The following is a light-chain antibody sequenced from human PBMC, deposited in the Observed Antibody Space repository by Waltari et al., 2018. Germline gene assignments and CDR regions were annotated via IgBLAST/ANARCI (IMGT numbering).Light chain of an antibody. CDR2: KAS. Sequence: DLQMTQSPSTLSASVGDTITITCRASQSISNYLAWYQQKPGKAPKLLIYKASSSGSGVPSRFSGSGSGTEFTLTISSLQPDDFATYYCQQYNTYSSFGQGTKLEIK. CDR1: QSISNY. CDR3: QQYNTYSS. J-gene: IGKJ2*03. V-gene: IGKV1-5*03.